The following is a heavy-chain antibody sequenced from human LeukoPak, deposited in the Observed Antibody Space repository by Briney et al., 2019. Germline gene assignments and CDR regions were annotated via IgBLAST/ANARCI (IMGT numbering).Heavy chain of an antibody. CDR2: IIPILGIA. D-gene: IGHD3-10*01. J-gene: IGHJ5*02. V-gene: IGHV1-69*04. CDR3: ARDSPGSYRFDP. Sequence: SVTVSYKASGGTFSSYAISWVRQAPGQGLEWMGRIIPILGIANYAQKFQGRVTITADKSTSTAYMELSSLRSEDTAVYYCARDSPGSYRFDPWGQGTLVTVSS. CDR1: GGTFSSYA.